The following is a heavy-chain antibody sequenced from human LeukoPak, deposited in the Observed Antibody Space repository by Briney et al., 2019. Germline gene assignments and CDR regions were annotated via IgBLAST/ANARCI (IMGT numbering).Heavy chain of an antibody. D-gene: IGHD3-22*01. CDR1: GGSMSSYY. CDR2: IYHSGST. Sequence: SETLSLTCTVSGGSMSSYYWNWIRQPPGKGLEWIGYIYHSGSTNYNPSLKSRVTISVDTSKNQFSLKLNSVTAADTAVYYCARWYYDSGGYRYFDYWGQGTLVTVSS. J-gene: IGHJ4*02. V-gene: IGHV4-59*01. CDR3: ARWYYDSGGYRYFDY.